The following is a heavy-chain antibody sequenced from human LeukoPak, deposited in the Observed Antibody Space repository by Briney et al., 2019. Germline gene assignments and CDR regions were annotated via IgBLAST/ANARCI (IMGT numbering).Heavy chain of an antibody. CDR2: IRSSSRTI. D-gene: IGHD1-26*01. CDR3: ARSGNPGNDLFDP. J-gene: IGHJ5*02. CDR1: GFTFSSYS. Sequence: PGGSLRLSCVASGFTFSSYSMNWVRQAPGKGLEWVSYIRSSSRTIYYADSVKGRFTISRDNAKNSLYLQMNSLRAEDTAVYYCARSGNPGNDLFDPWGQGTLVTVSS. V-gene: IGHV3-48*04.